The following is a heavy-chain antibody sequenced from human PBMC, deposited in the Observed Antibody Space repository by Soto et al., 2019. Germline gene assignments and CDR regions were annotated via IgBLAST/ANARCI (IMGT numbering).Heavy chain of an antibody. CDR2: INHTGGT. J-gene: IGHJ5*02. CDR3: ATIITAFGLLIPPFDP. CDR1: GGSVNGYY. V-gene: IGHV4-34*01. D-gene: IGHD3-10*01. Sequence: PSETLSLTCAVYGGSVNGYYWNWIRQPPGKGLEWIGEINHTGGTHYNPSLKSRVTMSVDTSKNQFSLRLSSVTAADTAIYYCATIITAFGLLIPPFDPWGQGTQVTCSS.